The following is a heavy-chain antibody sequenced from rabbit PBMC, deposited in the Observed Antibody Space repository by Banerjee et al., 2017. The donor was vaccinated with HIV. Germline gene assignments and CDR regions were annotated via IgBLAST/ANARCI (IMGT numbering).Heavy chain of an antibody. CDR3: ARSAGTNYPSYGMDL. CDR1: GIDFSSYYY. V-gene: IGHV1S40*01. D-gene: IGHD8-1*01. Sequence: QSLEESGGDLVKPGASLTLTCKASGIDFSSYYYMCWVRQAPGKGLEWIGCIYTGSSSTWYASWAKGRFTISKSSSTTVTLQLTSLTAADTATNFCARSAGTNYPSYGMDLWGPGTLVTVS. J-gene: IGHJ6*01. CDR2: IYTGSSST.